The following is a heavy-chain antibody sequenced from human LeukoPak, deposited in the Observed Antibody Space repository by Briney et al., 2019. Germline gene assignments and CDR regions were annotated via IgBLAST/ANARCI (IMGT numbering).Heavy chain of an antibody. V-gene: IGHV3-53*01. D-gene: IGHD6-13*01. Sequence: GGSLRLSCAASGFTFSSYAMSWVRQAPGKGLEWVSVIYSGGSTYYADSVKGRFTISRDNSKNTLYLQMNSLRAEDTAVYYCARLGYSSSWYGRDYYYYYYMDVWGKGTTVTVSS. J-gene: IGHJ6*03. CDR2: IYSGGST. CDR3: ARLGYSSSWYGRDYYYYYYMDV. CDR1: GFTFSSYA.